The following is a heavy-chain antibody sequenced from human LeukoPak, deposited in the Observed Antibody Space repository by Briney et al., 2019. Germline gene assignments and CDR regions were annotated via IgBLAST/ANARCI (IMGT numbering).Heavy chain of an antibody. Sequence: GGSLRLSCAASGFTFGDHIMNWVRQLPGKRLEWVAYVSGSGSTVYYADSVKGRFTISRDNAKNSLYLQMNSLRAEDTAVYYCARAYCSSTSCYISGGSYYGMDVWGQGTTVTVSS. J-gene: IGHJ6*02. CDR2: VSGSGSTV. CDR3: ARAYCSSTSCYISGGSYYGMDV. D-gene: IGHD2-2*02. V-gene: IGHV3-11*01. CDR1: GFTFGDHI.